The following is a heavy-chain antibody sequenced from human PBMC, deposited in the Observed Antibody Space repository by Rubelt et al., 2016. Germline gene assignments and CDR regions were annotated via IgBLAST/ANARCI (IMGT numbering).Heavy chain of an antibody. D-gene: IGHD2-21*02. J-gene: IGHJ4*02. V-gene: IGHV4-34*01. CDR1: GGSFSGYY. CDR3: ARDTCGGDCSPFDY. Sequence: QVQLQQWGAGLLKPSETLSLTCAVYGGSFSGYYWSWIRQPPGKGLEWIGEINHSGSTNYNPSLKSLFTISVDTSKNQFSLKLSSVTAADTAVYYCARDTCGGDCSPFDYWGQGTLVTVSS. CDR2: INHSGST.